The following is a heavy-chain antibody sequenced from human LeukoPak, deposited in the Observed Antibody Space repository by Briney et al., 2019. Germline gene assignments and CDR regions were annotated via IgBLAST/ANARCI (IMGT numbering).Heavy chain of an antibody. CDR3: ARDGYCSGGSCHSFEY. J-gene: IGHJ4*02. CDR1: GYTFTSYG. Sequence: ASVKVSCKASGYTFTSYGISWVRQAPGQGLEWMGWISAYNGNTNYAQKLQGRVTMTTDTSTSTAYMELRSLRSDDTAVYFCARDGYCSGGSCHSFEYWGQGTLVTVSS. CDR2: ISAYNGNT. D-gene: IGHD2-15*01. V-gene: IGHV1-18*01.